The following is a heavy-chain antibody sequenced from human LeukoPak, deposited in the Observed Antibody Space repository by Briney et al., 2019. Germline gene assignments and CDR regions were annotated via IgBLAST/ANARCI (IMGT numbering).Heavy chain of an antibody. CDR1: GFTFSSYA. Sequence: GGSLRLSCAASGFTFSSYAMSWVRQAPGKGLEWVSAISGSGGSTYYADSVKGRFTISRDNSKNTLYLQMNSLRAEDTAVYYCAKDYYDSSGCSFHLYDYWGQGTLVTVSS. CDR2: ISGSGGST. J-gene: IGHJ4*02. CDR3: AKDYYDSSGCSFHLYDY. D-gene: IGHD3-22*01. V-gene: IGHV3-23*01.